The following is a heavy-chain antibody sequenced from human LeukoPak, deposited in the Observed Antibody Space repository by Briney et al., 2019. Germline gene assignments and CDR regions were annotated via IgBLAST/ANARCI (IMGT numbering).Heavy chain of an antibody. CDR2: ISSSSSYI. CDR3: ARDEGLLGFDY. D-gene: IGHD1-26*01. V-gene: IGHV3-21*01. J-gene: IGHJ4*02. CDR1: GFTFSSYS. Sequence: SGGSLRLSCAASGFTFSSYSMNWVRQAPGKGLEWVSSISSSSSYIYYADSVKGRFTISRDNAKNSLYPQMNSLRAEDTAVYYCARDEGLLGFDYWGQGTLVTVSS.